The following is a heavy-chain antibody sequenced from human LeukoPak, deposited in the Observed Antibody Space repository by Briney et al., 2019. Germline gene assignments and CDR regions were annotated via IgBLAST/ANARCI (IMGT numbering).Heavy chain of an antibody. CDR3: ARGACSGGSCYVLVY. CDR2: ISSSGSTI. V-gene: IGHV3-48*04. J-gene: IGHJ4*02. D-gene: IGHD2-15*01. CDR1: GFTFSSYS. Sequence: QTGGSLRLSCAASGFTFSSYSMNWVRQAPGKGLEWVSYISSSGSTIYYADSVKGRFTISRDNAKNSLYLQMNSLRAEDTAVYYCARGACSGGSCYVLVYWGQGTLVTVSS.